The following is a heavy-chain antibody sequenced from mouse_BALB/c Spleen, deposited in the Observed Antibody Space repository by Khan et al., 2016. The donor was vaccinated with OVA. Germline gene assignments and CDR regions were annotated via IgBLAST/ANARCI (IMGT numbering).Heavy chain of an antibody. CDR2: ISTYYGDA. D-gene: IGHD1-3*01. J-gene: IGHJ3*01. Sequence: QVQLQQSGAELVRPGVSVKISCKGSGYTFTDYAMHWVKQSHAKSLEWIGVISTYYGDADYNQKFKGKATMTVDKSSSTAYMELARLTSEYSAIYYCARGSGNSRFAYWGQGTLVTVSA. CDR3: ARGSGNSRFAY. CDR1: GYTFTDYA. V-gene: IGHV1S137*01.